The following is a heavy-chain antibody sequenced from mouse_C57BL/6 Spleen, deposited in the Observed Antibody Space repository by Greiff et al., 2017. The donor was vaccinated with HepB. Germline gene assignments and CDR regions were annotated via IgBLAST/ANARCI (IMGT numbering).Heavy chain of an antibody. Sequence: VQRVESGPGLVQPSQSLSITCTVSGFSLTSYGVHWVRQSPGKGLEWLGVIWSGGSTDYNAAFISRLSISKDNSKSQVFFKMNSLQADDTAIYYCASLRFAYWGQGTLVTVSA. CDR1: GFSLTSYG. J-gene: IGHJ3*01. CDR3: ASLRFAY. V-gene: IGHV2-2*01. CDR2: IWSGGST.